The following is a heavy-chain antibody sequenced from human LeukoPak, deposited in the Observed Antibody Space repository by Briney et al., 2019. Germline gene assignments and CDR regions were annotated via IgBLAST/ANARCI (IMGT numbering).Heavy chain of an antibody. Sequence: GGSLRLSCAASGFTFSSYEMNWVRQAPGKGLEWVSYISSSGSTIHYADSVEGRFTISRDNAKNSVYLQMTSLRDEDTALYYCAKDATAVPGTVYMDVWGKGTTVTVSS. CDR3: AKDATAVPGTVYMDV. J-gene: IGHJ6*03. CDR2: ISSSGSTI. D-gene: IGHD6-19*01. CDR1: GFTFSSYE. V-gene: IGHV3-48*03.